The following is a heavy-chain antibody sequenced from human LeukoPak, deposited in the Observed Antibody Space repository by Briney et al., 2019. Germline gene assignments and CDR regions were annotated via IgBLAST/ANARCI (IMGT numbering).Heavy chain of an antibody. D-gene: IGHD3-3*01. V-gene: IGHV3-23*01. CDR2: ISVASIT. J-gene: IGHJ4*02. Sequence: GGSLRLSCAASGLAFSSYAMNWVRQPPGKGLEWVSTISVASITFYTDSVKGRFTISRDNSRNTVYLQMTSLRADDTAVYYCADYGVSGVRNNFYWGQVTLVTVSS. CDR3: ADYGVSGVRNNFY. CDR1: GLAFSSYA.